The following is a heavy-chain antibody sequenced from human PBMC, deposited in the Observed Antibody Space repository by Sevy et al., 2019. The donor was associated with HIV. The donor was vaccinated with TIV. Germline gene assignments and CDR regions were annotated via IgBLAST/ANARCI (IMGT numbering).Heavy chain of an antibody. CDR3: AREQGLRYFDWGFDP. CDR1: GFTFSSYW. V-gene: IGHV3-7*01. J-gene: IGHJ5*02. CDR2: IKQDGSEK. Sequence: GGSLRLSCAASGFTFSSYWMSWVRQAPGKGLEWVANIKQDGSEKYYVDSVKGRFTISRDNAKNSLYLQMNSLRAEDTAVYYGAREQGLRYFDWGFDPWGQGTLVTVSS. D-gene: IGHD3-9*01.